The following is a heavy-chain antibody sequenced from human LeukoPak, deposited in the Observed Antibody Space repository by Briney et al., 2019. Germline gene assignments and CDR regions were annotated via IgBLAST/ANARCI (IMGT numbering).Heavy chain of an antibody. D-gene: IGHD3-22*01. CDR2: MNPNSGGT. J-gene: IGHJ4*02. V-gene: IGHV1-2*02. Sequence: GASVKVSCKASGYTFTSYDINWVRQATGQGLEWMGWMNPNSGGTNYAQKFQGRVTMTRDTSISTAYMELSRLRSDDTAVYYCAREAYDSSGRTPVGYWGQGTLVTVSS. CDR1: GYTFTSYD. CDR3: AREAYDSSGRTPVGY.